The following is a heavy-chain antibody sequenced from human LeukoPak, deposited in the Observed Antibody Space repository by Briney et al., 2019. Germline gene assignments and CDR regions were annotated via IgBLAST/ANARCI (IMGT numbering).Heavy chain of an antibody. J-gene: IGHJ6*04. CDR1: GFTVSSNY. V-gene: IGHV3-66*02. CDR3: ARDGTYYYDSSGYPGGYYHYGMDV. D-gene: IGHD3-22*01. CDR2: IYSGGST. Sequence: GGSLRLSCAASGFTVSSNYMSWVRQAPGKGLEWVSVIYSGGSTYYADSVKGRFTISRDNSKNTLYLQMNSLRAEDTAVYYCARDGTYYYDSSGYPGGYYHYGMDVWGKGTTVTVSS.